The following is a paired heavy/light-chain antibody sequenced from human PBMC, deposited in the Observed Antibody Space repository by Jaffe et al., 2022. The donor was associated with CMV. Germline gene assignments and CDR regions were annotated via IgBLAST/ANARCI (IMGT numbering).Heavy chain of an antibody. Sequence: QVTLKESGPVLVKPTETLTLTCTVSGFSLSNARMGVSWIRQPPGKALEWLAHIFSNDEKSYSTSLKSRLTISKDTSKSQVVLTMTNMDPVDTATYYCARTRDDFWSGYYTFDYWGQGTLVTVSS. CDR2: IFSNDEK. D-gene: IGHD3-3*01. CDR1: GFSLSNARMG. V-gene: IGHV2-26*01. CDR3: ARTRDDFWSGYYTFDY. J-gene: IGHJ4*02.
Light chain of an antibody. CDR2: KAS. J-gene: IGKJ1*01. CDR3: QQYKGGWT. V-gene: IGKV1-5*03. CDR1: QSISSW. Sequence: DIQMTQSPSTLSASVGDRVTITCRASQSISSWLAWYQQKPGKAPKLLIYKASSLESGVPSRFSGSGSGTEFTLTISSLQPDDFATYYCQQYKGGWTFGQGTKVEIK.